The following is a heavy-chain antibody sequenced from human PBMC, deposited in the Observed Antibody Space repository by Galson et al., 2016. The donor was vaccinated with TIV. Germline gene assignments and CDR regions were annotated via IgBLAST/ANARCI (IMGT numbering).Heavy chain of an antibody. CDR2: ICWDDDE. Sequence: PALVKPTQTLTLTCTFSGFSLTTSGVGVGWIRRPPGKALEWLAHICWDDDERCSPSLKSRLTITKDTSKNQVVLTMTNMDPVDTATFYCAYLPNMFYYGMDVWGQGTTVTVSS. V-gene: IGHV2-5*02. CDR3: AYLPNMFYYGMDV. J-gene: IGHJ6*02. D-gene: IGHD3-10*02. CDR1: GFSLTTSGVG.